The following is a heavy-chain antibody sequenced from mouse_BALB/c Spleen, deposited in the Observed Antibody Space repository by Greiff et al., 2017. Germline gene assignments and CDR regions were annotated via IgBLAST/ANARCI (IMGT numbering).Heavy chain of an antibody. J-gene: IGHJ2*01. CDR3: ARRGLDSSGYSYYFDY. V-gene: IGHV1-9*01. CDR2: ILPGSGST. Sequence: QVQLQQSGAELMKPGASVKISCKATGYTFSSYWIEWVKQRPGHGLEWIGEILPGSGSTNYNEKFKGKATFTADTSSNTAYMQLSSPTSEDSAVYYRARRGLDSSGYSYYFDYWGQGTTLTVSS. D-gene: IGHD3-2*01. CDR1: GYTFSSYW.